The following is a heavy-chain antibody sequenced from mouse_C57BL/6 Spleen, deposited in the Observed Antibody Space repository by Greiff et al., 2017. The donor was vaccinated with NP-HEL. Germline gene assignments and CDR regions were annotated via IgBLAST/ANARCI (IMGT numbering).Heavy chain of an antibody. D-gene: IGHD2-4*01. CDR3: AKRTRDDDGASWFAY. CDR1: GYTFTSYW. Sequence: VQLQQPGAELVKPGASVKLSCKASGYTFTSYWMQWVNQRPGQGLEWIGEIDPSDSYTNYNQKFKGKATLTVYTSSSTAYMQLSSLTSEDSAVYYCAKRTRDDDGASWFAYWGQWTLGTVAA. J-gene: IGHJ3*01. CDR2: IDPSDSYT. V-gene: IGHV1-50*01.